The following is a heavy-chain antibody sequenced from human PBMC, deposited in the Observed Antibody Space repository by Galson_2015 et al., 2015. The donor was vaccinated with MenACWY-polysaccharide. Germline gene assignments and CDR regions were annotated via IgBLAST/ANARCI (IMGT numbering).Heavy chain of an antibody. Sequence: SLRLPCAASGFTFSSSWMSWVRQAPGKGLEWVSGLSPTTGNTYYADSVRGRFTISRDNSKNTLYLQMDSLRAEDTALYYCAKGAAHYGSGNYYDYWGQGTQVTVSS. CDR1: GFTFSSSW. CDR3: AKGAAHYGSGNYYDY. V-gene: IGHV3-23*01. CDR2: LSPTTGNT. J-gene: IGHJ4*02. D-gene: IGHD3-10*01.